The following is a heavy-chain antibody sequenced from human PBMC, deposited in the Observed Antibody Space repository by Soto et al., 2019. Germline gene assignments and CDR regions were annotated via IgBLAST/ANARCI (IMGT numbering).Heavy chain of an antibody. CDR1: GFTFTNFA. Sequence: PXGSLRLSCAASGFTFTNFAMSWVRQAAGMGLDWVSGIRIIGDTTYYADSVMGRFTISRDNSKNTIYLQMNSLRAEDTAVYFCAKGRLYYSDYWGQGTLVTVSS. CDR2: IRIIGDTT. V-gene: IGHV3-23*01. J-gene: IGHJ4*02. CDR3: AKGRLYYSDY.